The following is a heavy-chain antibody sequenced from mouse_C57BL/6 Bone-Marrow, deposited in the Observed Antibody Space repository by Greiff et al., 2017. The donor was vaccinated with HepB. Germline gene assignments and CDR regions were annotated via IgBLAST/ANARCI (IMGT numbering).Heavy chain of an antibody. CDR3: ARELYDWFAY. CDR2: INPSSGYT. D-gene: IGHD2-12*01. Sequence: SGAELARPGASVKMSCKASGYTFTSYTMHWVKQRPGQGLEWIGYINPSSGYTKYNQKFKDKATLTADKSSSTAYMQLSSLTSEDSAVYYCARELYDWFAYWGQGTLVTVSA. V-gene: IGHV1-4*01. CDR1: GYTFTSYT. J-gene: IGHJ3*01.